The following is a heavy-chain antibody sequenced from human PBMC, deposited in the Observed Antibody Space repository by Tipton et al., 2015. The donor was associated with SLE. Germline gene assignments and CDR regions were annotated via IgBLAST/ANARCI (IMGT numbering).Heavy chain of an antibody. J-gene: IGHJ5*02. Sequence: QSGAEVKKPGASVKVSCKASGYTFTSYDINWVRQATGQGLEWMGWMNPNSGNTGYAQKFQGRVTMTRNTSISTAYMELSSLRSEDTAVYYCARGVGEQQLAPLGNWFDPWGQGTLVTVSS. V-gene: IGHV1-8*01. CDR2: MNPNSGNT. D-gene: IGHD6-13*01. CDR1: GYTFTSYD. CDR3: ARGVGEQQLAPLGNWFDP.